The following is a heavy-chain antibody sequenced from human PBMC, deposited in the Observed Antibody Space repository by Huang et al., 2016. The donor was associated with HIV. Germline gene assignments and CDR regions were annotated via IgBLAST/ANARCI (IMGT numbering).Heavy chain of an antibody. CDR3: ARAPATHSVFFY. CDR1: GDSIRSGGYY. D-gene: IGHD3-3*01. CDR2: IDYSGSS. V-gene: IGHV4-30-4*08. Sequence: QVQLQESGPGLVKPSQTLSLTCTVSGDSIRSGGYYWTWIRQSPAKGLEWIGYIDYSGSSDYTPSLKSRVSISIDAFKNRVSLKLKSVTVADTAVYYCARAPATHSVFFYWGQGTLVTVSA. J-gene: IGHJ4*02.